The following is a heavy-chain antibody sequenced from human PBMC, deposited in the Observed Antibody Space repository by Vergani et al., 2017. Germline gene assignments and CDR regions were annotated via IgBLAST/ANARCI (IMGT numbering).Heavy chain of an antibody. J-gene: IGHJ4*02. Sequence: QVQLQESGPGLVKPSETLSLTCAVSGYSISSGYYWGWIRQPPGKGLEWIGSIYHSGSTYYNPSLKSRVTISVDTSKNQFSLKLSSVTAADTAVYYCARYCSGGSCSLNFDYWGQGTLVTVSS. V-gene: IGHV4-38-2*01. CDR2: IYHSGST. D-gene: IGHD2-15*01. CDR1: GYSISSGYY. CDR3: ARYCSGGSCSLNFDY.